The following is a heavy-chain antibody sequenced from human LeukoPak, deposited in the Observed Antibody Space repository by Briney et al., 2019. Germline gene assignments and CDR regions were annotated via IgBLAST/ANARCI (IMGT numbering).Heavy chain of an antibody. J-gene: IGHJ6*02. V-gene: IGHV3-48*02. CDR2: ISSSSSAI. CDR3: ARVTMVRGVIYYYGMDV. D-gene: IGHD3-10*01. Sequence: GGSLRLSCAASGFTFSSYSMNWVRQAPGKGLEWVSYISSSSSAIYYADSVKGRFTISRDNAKNSLYLQMNSLRDEDTAVYYCARVTMVRGVIYYYGMDVWGQGTTVTVSS. CDR1: GFTFSSYS.